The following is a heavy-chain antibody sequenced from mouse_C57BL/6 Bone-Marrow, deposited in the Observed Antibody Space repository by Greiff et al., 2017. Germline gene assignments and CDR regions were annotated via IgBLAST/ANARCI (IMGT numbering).Heavy chain of an antibody. D-gene: IGHD2-5*01. V-gene: IGHV1-58*01. CDR2: IYIGNGYT. J-gene: IGHJ4*01. CDR1: GYTFTSYG. CDR3: ARATIGTLLPMDY. Sequence: EVQLQQPGAELVRPGSSVKMSCKTSGYTFTSYGINWVKQRPGQGLEWIGYIYIGNGYTEYNEKFKGKATLTSDTSSSTAYMQLSSLTSEDSAIYCGARATIGTLLPMDYWGQGTSVTVSS.